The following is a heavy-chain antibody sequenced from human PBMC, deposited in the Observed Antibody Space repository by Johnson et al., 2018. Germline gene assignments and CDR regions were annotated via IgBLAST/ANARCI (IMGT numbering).Heavy chain of an antibody. CDR1: GFTFSSYG. CDR3: ARDLPHSIALSGQGYGMDV. D-gene: IGHD2/OR15-2a*01. V-gene: IGHV3-48*02. Sequence: EVRLVESGGGLVKPGGSLRLSCAASGFTFSSYGMNWVRQAPGKGLDWVSYISVSSSTIHYANSVKVRFTIPRDNAKHSLYLQMNSLIDEDTAVYFFARDLPHSIALSGQGYGMDVWGQGTAVTVSS. CDR2: ISVSSSTI. J-gene: IGHJ6*02.